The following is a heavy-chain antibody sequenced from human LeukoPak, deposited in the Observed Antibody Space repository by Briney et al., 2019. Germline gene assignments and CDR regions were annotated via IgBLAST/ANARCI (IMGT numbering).Heavy chain of an antibody. J-gene: IGHJ4*02. D-gene: IGHD3-3*01. V-gene: IGHV4-34*01. CDR2: INHSGST. Sequence: SETLSLTCAVYGGSFSGYYWSWIRQPPGKGLEWIGEINHSGSTNYNPSLKSRVTISVDTSKNQFSLKLSSVTAADTAVYYCARINHYDFWSGCFCRRCYFDYWGQGTLVTVSS. CDR3: ARINHYDFWSGCFCRRCYFDY. CDR1: GGSFSGYY.